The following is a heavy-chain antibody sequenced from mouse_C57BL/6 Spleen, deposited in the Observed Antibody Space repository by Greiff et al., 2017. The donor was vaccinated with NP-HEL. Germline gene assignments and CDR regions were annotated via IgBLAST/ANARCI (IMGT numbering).Heavy chain of an antibody. CDR2: ISSGGSYT. J-gene: IGHJ4*01. CDR1: GFTFSSYG. D-gene: IGHD4-1*01. CDR3: ARPSTGTGYAMDY. Sequence: EVKLMESGGDLVKPGGSLKLSCAASGFTFSSYGMSWVRQTPDKRLEWVATISSGGSYTYYPDSVKGRFTISRDNAKNTLYLQMSSLKSEDTAMYYCARPSTGTGYAMDYWGQGTSVTVSS. V-gene: IGHV5-6*01.